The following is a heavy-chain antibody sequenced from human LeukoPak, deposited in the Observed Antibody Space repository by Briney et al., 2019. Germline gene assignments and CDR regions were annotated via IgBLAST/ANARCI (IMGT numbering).Heavy chain of an antibody. V-gene: IGHV1-46*01. CDR3: ARDRTTGTTYYYYYYYMDV. J-gene: IGHJ6*03. CDR1: GYTFTSYY. Sequence: GASVKVSCKASGYTFTSYYMHWVRQAPGQGLEWMGIINPSGGSTSYAQKFQGRVTMTRDTSTSTVYMELSSLRSEDTAVYYCARDRTTGTTYYYYYYYMDVRGKGTTVTISS. CDR2: INPSGGST. D-gene: IGHD1-1*01.